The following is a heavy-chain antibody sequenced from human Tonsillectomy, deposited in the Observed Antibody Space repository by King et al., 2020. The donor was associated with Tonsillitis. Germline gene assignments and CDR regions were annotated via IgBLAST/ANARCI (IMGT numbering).Heavy chain of an antibody. Sequence: VQLVESGGGLVKPGGSLRLSCEASGFTFSNYAMSWVRQAPGKGLEWVSAISGSGGSTNYADSVKGRFTISRDNSKNTLYLRMNSLRAEDTAVYYCAAFLDDFWSGYYHDAFAIWGQETMVTVSS. V-gene: IGHV3-23*04. CDR3: AAFLDDFWSGYYHDAFAI. J-gene: IGHJ3*02. D-gene: IGHD3-3*01. CDR2: ISGSGGST. CDR1: GFTFSNYA.